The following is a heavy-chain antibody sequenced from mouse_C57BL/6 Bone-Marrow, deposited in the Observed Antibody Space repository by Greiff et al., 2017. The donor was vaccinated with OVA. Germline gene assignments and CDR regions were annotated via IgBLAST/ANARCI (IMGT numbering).Heavy chain of an antibody. D-gene: IGHD1-1*01. CDR3: VRRDYYGRYAMDY. Sequence: DVQLQESGGGLVQPKGSLKLSCAASGFSFNTYAMNWVRQAPGKGLEWVARIRSKSNNYATYYADSVKDRFTISSDDSESMLYLQMNNLKTEDTAMYYCVRRDYYGRYAMDYWGQGTSVTVSS. V-gene: IGHV10-1*01. J-gene: IGHJ4*01. CDR1: GFSFNTYA. CDR2: IRSKSNNYAT.